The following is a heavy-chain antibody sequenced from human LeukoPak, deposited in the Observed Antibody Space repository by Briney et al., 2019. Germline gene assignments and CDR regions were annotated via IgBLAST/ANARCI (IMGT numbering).Heavy chain of an antibody. Sequence: GGSLRLSCAASGFTVSSNYMSWVRQAPGKGLEWVSVIYSGGSTYYADSVKGRFTISRDNSKNTLYLQMNSLRAEDTAVYYCAREDSGCSSGWYSAYWGQGTLVTVSS. CDR1: GFTVSSNY. CDR3: AREDSGCSSGWYSAY. V-gene: IGHV3-66*01. J-gene: IGHJ4*02. D-gene: IGHD6-19*01. CDR2: IYSGGST.